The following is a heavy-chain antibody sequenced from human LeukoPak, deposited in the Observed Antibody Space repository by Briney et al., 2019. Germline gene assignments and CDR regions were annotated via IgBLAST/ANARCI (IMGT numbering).Heavy chain of an antibody. CDR1: GFTFSSSA. D-gene: IGHD2-15*01. CDR3: AKDRRSDCSNGSCYPPDY. CDR2: LSSSGDNT. Sequence: PGGSLRLSCAASGFTFSSSAMNWVRQAPGKGLEWVSALSSSGDNTYYADSVKGRFTISRDNSMNTLYLQMNSLRVDDTAVYYCAKDRRSDCSNGSCYPPDYWGQGTLVTVSS. J-gene: IGHJ4*02. V-gene: IGHV3-23*01.